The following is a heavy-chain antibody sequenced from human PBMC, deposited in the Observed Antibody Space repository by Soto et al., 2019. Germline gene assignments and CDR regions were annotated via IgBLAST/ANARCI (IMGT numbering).Heavy chain of an antibody. CDR3: DRTDGDWCGVAV. Sequence: EVQLVESGGELVQPGWSLRLSCEASGFTFRNYDMHWVRQGTGKGLEWVSGISAAVDLDYADSVEGGFTTSRENAQNSFYLQMNGIKDGDTAGDYCDRTDGDWCGVAVGGHGTTVIVSS. V-gene: IGHV3-13*05. J-gene: IGHJ6*02. CDR1: GFTFRNYD. D-gene: IGHD3-10*01. CDR2: ISAAVDL.